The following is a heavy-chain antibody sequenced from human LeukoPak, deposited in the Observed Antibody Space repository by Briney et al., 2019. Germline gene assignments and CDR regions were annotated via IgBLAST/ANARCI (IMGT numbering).Heavy chain of an antibody. Sequence: TLSLTCTVSGGSFSSRDDYWGWIRQPPGKGLEWIGRIYTSGDTDYNPSLKSRVTISVDTSKNQFSLQLSSLTASDTAVYYCARVGPYIEVDPWGQGTLVIVSS. CDR1: GGSFSSRDDY. D-gene: IGHD5-12*01. CDR3: ARVGPYIEVDP. J-gene: IGHJ5*02. V-gene: IGHV4-61*02. CDR2: IYTSGDT.